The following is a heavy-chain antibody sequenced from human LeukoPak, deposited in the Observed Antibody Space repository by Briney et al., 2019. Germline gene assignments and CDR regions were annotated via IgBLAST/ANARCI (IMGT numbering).Heavy chain of an antibody. J-gene: IGHJ4*02. CDR2: ISGRGDRT. D-gene: IGHD5-18*01. CDR3: AKQDTSMDYFDY. V-gene: IGHV3-23*01. CDR1: GFTFSTFA. Sequence: GGSLRLSCAASGFTFSTFAMSWVRQAPGKGLEWVSTISGRGDRTYYADSVKGRFTISRDNSKNTLYLQMNSLRAEDTAIYYCAKQDTSMDYFDYWGRGTLVSVSS.